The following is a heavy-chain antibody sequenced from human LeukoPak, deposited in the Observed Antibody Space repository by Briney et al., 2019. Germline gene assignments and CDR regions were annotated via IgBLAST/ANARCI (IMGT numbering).Heavy chain of an antibody. CDR3: ASQKRTTTAPFDY. J-gene: IGHJ4*02. CDR2: IYPGDSDT. Sequence: GESLKISCKGSGSSFTSYWIGWVRQLPGKGLEWVGIIYPGDSDTRYSPSFQGQVTISADKSISTAYLQWSSLKASDTAMYYCASQKRTTTAPFDYWGQGTLVTVSS. CDR1: GSSFTSYW. V-gene: IGHV5-51*01. D-gene: IGHD1-1*01.